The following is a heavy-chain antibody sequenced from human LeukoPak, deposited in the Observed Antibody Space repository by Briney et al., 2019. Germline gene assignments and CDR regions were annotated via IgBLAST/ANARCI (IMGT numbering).Heavy chain of an antibody. J-gene: IGHJ5*02. CDR1: GDSISTYY. Sequence: SETLSLTCTVSGDSISTYYWSWIRQPPGKGLEWIGYIYYSGSTKYNPSLKSRITISVDTSKNQFSLKLRSVTAADTAVYYCARQAGSSYYWGWFDPWGQGTLVTVSS. V-gene: IGHV4-59*08. D-gene: IGHD1-26*01. CDR2: IYYSGST. CDR3: ARQAGSSYYWGWFDP.